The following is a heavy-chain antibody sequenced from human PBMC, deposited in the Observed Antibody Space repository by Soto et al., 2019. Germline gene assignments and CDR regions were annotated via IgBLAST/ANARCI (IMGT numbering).Heavy chain of an antibody. V-gene: IGHV3-21*01. J-gene: IGHJ5*02. CDR2: ISSSSSYI. D-gene: IGHD6-6*01. CDR1: GFTFSSYS. Sequence: LRLSCAASGFTFSSYSMNWVRQAPGKGLEWVSSISSSSSYIYYADSVKGRFTISRDNAKNSLYLQMNSLRAEDTAVYYCAREEVSSSLVGCSWFDPWGQGTLVTVSS. CDR3: AREEVSSSLVGCSWFDP.